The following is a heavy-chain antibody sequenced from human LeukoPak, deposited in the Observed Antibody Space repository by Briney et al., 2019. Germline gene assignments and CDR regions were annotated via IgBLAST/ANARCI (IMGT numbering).Heavy chain of an antibody. J-gene: IGHJ5*02. CDR2: IYTSESS. Sequence: LETLLLTSILPRGSLSRYYWRWIWQPPGKGLEWIGYIYTSESSNDSHSLKSRVNISVHTSKSQCSVKLSSVTAADAAAYHCARWYSRGWYGGGWFDPWGQETLVTVSS. V-gene: IGHV4-4*09. D-gene: IGHD6-19*01. CDR1: RGSLSRYY. CDR3: ARWYSRGWYGGGWFDP.